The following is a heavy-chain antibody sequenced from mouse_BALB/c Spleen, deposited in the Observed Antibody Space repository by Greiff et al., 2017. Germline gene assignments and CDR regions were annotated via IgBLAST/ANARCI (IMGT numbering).Heavy chain of an antibody. J-gene: IGHJ4*01. Sequence: EVKVVESGGDLVKPGGSLKLSCAASGFTFSSYGMSWVRQTPDKRLEWVATISSGGSTYYPDSVKGRFTISRDNARNILYLQMSSLRSEDTAMYYCARDLYYDYAMDYWGQGTSVTVSS. CDR2: ISSGGST. CDR1: GFTFSSYG. V-gene: IGHV5-6-5*01. D-gene: IGHD2-4*01. CDR3: ARDLYYDYAMDY.